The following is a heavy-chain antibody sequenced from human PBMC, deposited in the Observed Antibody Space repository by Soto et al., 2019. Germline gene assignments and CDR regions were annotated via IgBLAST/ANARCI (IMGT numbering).Heavy chain of an antibody. CDR3: TRRSSGWDSPDAFDI. J-gene: IGHJ3*02. CDR1: GFTFSRSA. D-gene: IGHD6-19*01. V-gene: IGHV3-73*01. CDR2: IRSKANSYAT. Sequence: GGSLRLSCAAYGFTFSRSAMHWVRQASGKGLEWVGRIRSKANSYATAYAASVKGRFTISRDDSKNTAYLQMNSLKTEDTAVYYCTRRSSGWDSPDAFDIWGQGTMVTVSS.